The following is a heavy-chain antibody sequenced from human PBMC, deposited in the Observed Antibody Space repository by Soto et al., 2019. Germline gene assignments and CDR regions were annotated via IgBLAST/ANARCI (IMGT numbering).Heavy chain of an antibody. CDR2: ITSSSGHI. D-gene: IGHD3-10*01. J-gene: IGHJ6*02. Sequence: GGSLRLSCEASGFTLTTYTMNWVRQASGKGLEWVSSITSSSGHIYYADSVKGRFTISRDNARNSLYLQMNSLRAEDTAVYYCVRERGLSSYYGMDVWGQGTTVTVSS. V-gene: IGHV3-21*01. CDR3: VRERGLSSYYGMDV. CDR1: GFTLTTYT.